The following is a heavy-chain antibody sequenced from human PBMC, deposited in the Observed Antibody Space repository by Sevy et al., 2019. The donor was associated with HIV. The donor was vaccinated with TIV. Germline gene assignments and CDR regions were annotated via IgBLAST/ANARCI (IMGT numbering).Heavy chain of an antibody. Sequence: GGSLRLSCAASGFTSSSYAMSWVRQPPGRGLEWVSTLSDSGVSTYYADSVKGRFTISRDNSKNILYLQMNSLRAEDTPVYYCARDRATSATGTLFDYWGQGTLVTVSS. CDR3: ARDRATSATGTLFDY. J-gene: IGHJ4*02. CDR2: LSDSGVST. CDR1: GFTSSSYA. D-gene: IGHD3-9*01. V-gene: IGHV3-23*01.